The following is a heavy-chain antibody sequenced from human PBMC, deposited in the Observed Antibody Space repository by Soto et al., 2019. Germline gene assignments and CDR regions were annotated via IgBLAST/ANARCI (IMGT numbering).Heavy chain of an antibody. V-gene: IGHV4-38-2*01. D-gene: IGHD2-2*01. CDR2: IYHSGST. CDR3: ARAQDIVVVPAGPPYYFDY. CDR1: GYSITSGYY. Sequence: SETLSLTCAVSGYSITSGYYWGGIRQPPGKGLEWIGSIYHSGSTYYNPSLKSRVTISVDTSKNQFSLKLSSVTAADTAVYYCARAQDIVVVPAGPPYYFDYWGQGTLVTVSS. J-gene: IGHJ4*02.